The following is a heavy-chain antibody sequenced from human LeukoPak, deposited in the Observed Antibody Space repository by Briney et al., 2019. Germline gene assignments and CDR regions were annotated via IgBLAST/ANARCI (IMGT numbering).Heavy chain of an antibody. CDR1: GFRFSDYA. Sequence: GGSLRLSCAASGFRFSDYAMHWVRQAPGKGPQWLADISYDGAHKYYADSVKGRFIISRDNSNNTLYLQMNSLTTDDTAVYYCAKHDSGGVWGRWFDPWGQGTLVTVSS. J-gene: IGHJ5*02. D-gene: IGHD3-16*01. CDR3: AKHDSGGVWGRWFDP. V-gene: IGHV3-30-3*02. CDR2: ISYDGAHK.